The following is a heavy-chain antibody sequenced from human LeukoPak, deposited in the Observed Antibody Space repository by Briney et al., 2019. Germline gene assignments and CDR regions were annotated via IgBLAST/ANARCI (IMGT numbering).Heavy chain of an antibody. CDR2: IYYGGST. V-gene: IGHV4-39*07. CDR3: VTYYFDSSGPKKNY. J-gene: IGHJ4*02. D-gene: IGHD3-22*01. Sequence: SETLSLTCTVSGGSISSSDYYWGWIRQPPGKGLEWIGSIYYGGSTNYNPSLKSRVTISVDTSKKQFSLKLSSVTAADTAVYYCVTYYFDSSGPKKNYWGQGTLVTVSS. CDR1: GGSISSSDYY.